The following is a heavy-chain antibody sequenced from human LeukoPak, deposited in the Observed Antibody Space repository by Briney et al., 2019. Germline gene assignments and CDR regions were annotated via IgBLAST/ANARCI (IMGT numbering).Heavy chain of an antibody. J-gene: IGHJ4*02. D-gene: IGHD6-13*01. CDR1: VYTFTSYG. V-gene: IGHV1-18*01. CDR2: ISAYNGNT. Sequence: ASVKVSCKASVYTFTSYGISWVRQAPGQGLEWMGWISAYNGNTNYAQKLQGRVTMTTDTSTSTAYMELRSLRSDDTAVYYCARSGERAAANRGKFDYWGQGTLVTVSS. CDR3: ARSGERAAANRGKFDY.